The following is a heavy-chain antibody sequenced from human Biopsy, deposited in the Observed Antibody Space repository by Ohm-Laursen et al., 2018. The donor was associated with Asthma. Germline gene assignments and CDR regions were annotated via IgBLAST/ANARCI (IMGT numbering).Heavy chain of an antibody. V-gene: IGHV1-3*01. D-gene: IGHD3-9*01. CDR2: INAGNGNT. Sequence: ATVKISCKASGYTFISYAIHWVRQAPGQRLEWMGWINAGNGNTKYSQKFQGRVTITRDTSASTAYMELSSLRSEDTAVYYCARTYYDFLTGQVNDAFATWGQGTMVTVSS. CDR3: ARTYYDFLTGQVNDAFAT. J-gene: IGHJ3*02. CDR1: GYTFISYA.